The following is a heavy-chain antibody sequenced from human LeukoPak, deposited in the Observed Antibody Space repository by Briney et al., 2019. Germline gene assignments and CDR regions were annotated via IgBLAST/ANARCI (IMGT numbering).Heavy chain of an antibody. CDR3: ARLYSSSSYY. J-gene: IGHJ4*02. D-gene: IGHD6-6*01. Sequence: GGSLRLSCTVSGFTVSSDSMSWVRQAPGKGLEWVSFIYSGGSTHYSDSVKGRFTISRDNSKNSLYLQMNSLRAEDTAVYYCARLYSSSSYYWGQGTLVTVSS. CDR1: GFTVSSDS. CDR2: IYSGGST. V-gene: IGHV3-53*01.